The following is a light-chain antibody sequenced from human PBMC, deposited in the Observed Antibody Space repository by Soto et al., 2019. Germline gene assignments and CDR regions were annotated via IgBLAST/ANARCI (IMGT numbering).Light chain of an antibody. V-gene: IGLV1-51*01. Sequence: QSVLTQPPSVSAAPGQKVTISCSGSSSNIGNNYVSWYQQLPGTAPKLLIYDNNKRPSGIPDRFSRSKSGTSATLGITGLQNGDEADYYCGTWDSSLSAGVFGGGTQLTVL. CDR1: SSNIGNNY. J-gene: IGLJ2*01. CDR3: GTWDSSLSAGV. CDR2: DNN.